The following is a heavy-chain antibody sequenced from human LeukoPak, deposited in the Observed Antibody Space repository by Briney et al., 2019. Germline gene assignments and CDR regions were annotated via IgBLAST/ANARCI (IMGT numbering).Heavy chain of an antibody. Sequence: PGGSLRLSCAASGFAFSRYGMHWVRQAPGKGLEGVALISHDGTNKNHADSVKGRFTTSRDNSNNTLYLQMNSLRPEDTAVYYCARGPGALDYWGQGTLVTVSS. CDR3: ARGPGALDY. V-gene: IGHV3-30*03. D-gene: IGHD2-2*01. CDR2: ISHDGTNK. J-gene: IGHJ4*02. CDR1: GFAFSRYG.